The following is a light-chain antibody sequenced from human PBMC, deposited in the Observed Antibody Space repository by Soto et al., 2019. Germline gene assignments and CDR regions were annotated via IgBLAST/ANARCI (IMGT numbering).Light chain of an antibody. CDR2: GAS. J-gene: IGKJ1*01. V-gene: IGKV3-20*01. CDR3: QQYGSSLWT. Sequence: EIVLTQSPGTLSLSPGERATLSCRASQSVSSSYLAWYQQKPGQAPRLLIYGASSRATGIPDRFSGSGSGTDFTLTISRLEPEDFAVYYWQQYGSSLWTFCQGTKVEIK. CDR1: QSVSSSY.